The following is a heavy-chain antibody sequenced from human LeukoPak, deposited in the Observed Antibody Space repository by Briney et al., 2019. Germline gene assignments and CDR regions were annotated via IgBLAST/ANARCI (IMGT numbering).Heavy chain of an antibody. D-gene: IGHD4-23*01. CDR1: GGSISSYY. V-gene: IGHV4-59*01. CDR2: IYYGGST. Sequence: SETLSLTCTVSGGSISSYYWSWIRQPPGKGLEWIGYIYYGGSTNYNPSLKSRVTISVDTSKNQFSLKLSSVTAADTAVYYCARDTEVAWYYFDYWGQGTLVTVSS. CDR3: ARDTEVAWYYFDY. J-gene: IGHJ4*02.